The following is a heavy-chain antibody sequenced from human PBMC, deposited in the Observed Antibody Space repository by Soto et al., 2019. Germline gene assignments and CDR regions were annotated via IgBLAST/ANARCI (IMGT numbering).Heavy chain of an antibody. J-gene: IGHJ4*01. CDR1: GYTFSNYG. CDR3: ARERRWEPLLY. Sequence: QVQLVQSGPEVKKPGASVKVSCKGSGYTFSNYGVTWLRQAPGQGLERLGWVSAYNRNTDYAQKFEDRATMTSDTSTNTAYLELRRLTPDDTAVYYCARERRWEPLLYWGQGTL. CDR2: VSAYNRNT. V-gene: IGHV1-18*01. D-gene: IGHD1-26*01.